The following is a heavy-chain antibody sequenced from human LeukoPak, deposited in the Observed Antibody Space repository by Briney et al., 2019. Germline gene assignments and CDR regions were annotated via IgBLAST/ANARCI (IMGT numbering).Heavy chain of an antibody. J-gene: IGHJ4*02. Sequence: SETLSLTCTVSGYSISSGYYWGWIRQPPGKGLEWIGSIYHSGRTFYNPSLKSRVTISVDTSKNQFSLKLSSVTAADTAVYYCARRPRNTVTNYDYWGQGTLVTVSS. CDR1: GYSISSGYY. D-gene: IGHD4-17*01. CDR3: ARRPRNTVTNYDY. V-gene: IGHV4-38-2*02. CDR2: IYHSGRT.